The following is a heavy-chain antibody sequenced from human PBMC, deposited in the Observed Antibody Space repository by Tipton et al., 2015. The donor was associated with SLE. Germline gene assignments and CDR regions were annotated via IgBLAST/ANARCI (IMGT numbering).Heavy chain of an antibody. V-gene: IGHV4-4*07. CDR2: VSPSGAT. CDR3: ASNREGTGTPTG. CDR1: GGSLNNYF. Sequence: TLSLTCTVSGGSLNNYFCGWIRQSAGQGLEWIGRVSPSGATYYNPSLKSRVSLSVDTSQREFSLSLASLTAADTAMYYCASNREGTGTPTGWGQGTLVTVSS. D-gene: IGHD1-7*01. J-gene: IGHJ4*02.